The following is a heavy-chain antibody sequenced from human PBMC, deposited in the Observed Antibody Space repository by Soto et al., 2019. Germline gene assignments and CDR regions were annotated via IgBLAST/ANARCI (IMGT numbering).Heavy chain of an antibody. CDR1: GFTFSNAW. CDR3: TTAYPYYYGSGSSQKERDYYYYGMDV. CDR2: IKSKTDGGTT. D-gene: IGHD3-10*01. Sequence: GGSLRLSCAASGFTFSNAWMNWVRQAPGKGLEWVGRIKSKTDGGTTDYAAPVKGRFTISRDDSKNTRYLQMNSLKTEDTAVYYCTTAYPYYYGSGSSQKERDYYYYGMDVWGQGTTVTVSS. V-gene: IGHV3-15*07. J-gene: IGHJ6*02.